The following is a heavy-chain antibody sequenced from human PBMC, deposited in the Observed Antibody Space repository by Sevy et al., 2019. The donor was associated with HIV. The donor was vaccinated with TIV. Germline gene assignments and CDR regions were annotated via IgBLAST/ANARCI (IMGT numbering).Heavy chain of an antibody. D-gene: IGHD4-17*01. J-gene: IGHJ4*02. Sequence: GGSLRLSCAAAGFIFSTYGMNWVRQAPGKGLEWVAYIRHDGTTKYYLDSVKGRFTVSRDNSKNTLFLGMNRLKAEDTAVYYCARDPLGYGGNNDSWGQGTLVTVSS. CDR1: GFIFSTYG. V-gene: IGHV3-30*02. CDR3: ARDPLGYGGNNDS. CDR2: IRHDGTTK.